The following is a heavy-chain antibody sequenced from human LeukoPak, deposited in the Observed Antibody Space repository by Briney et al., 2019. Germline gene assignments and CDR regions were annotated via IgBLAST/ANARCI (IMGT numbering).Heavy chain of an antibody. J-gene: IGHJ4*02. V-gene: IGHV4-39*07. CDR1: GGSISSYY. CDR3: ARDPSWLQYAFDY. CDR2: IYYSGST. D-gene: IGHD5-24*01. Sequence: SETLSLTCTVSGGSISSYYWGWIRQPPGKGLEWIGSIYYSGSTYYNPSLKSRVTISVDTSKNQFSLKLSSVTAADTAVYYCARDPSWLQYAFDYWGQGTLVTVSS.